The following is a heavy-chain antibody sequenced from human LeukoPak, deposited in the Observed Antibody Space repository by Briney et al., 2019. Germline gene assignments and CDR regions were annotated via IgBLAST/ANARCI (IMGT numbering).Heavy chain of an antibody. CDR3: ARDRRRYFDY. J-gene: IGHJ4*02. CDR2: IYNTVTT. Sequence: SETLSLTCTVSGDSITTYYWSWIRQPPGGGLEWIGFIYNTVTTKYNPSLESRVTISIDTSKSQFSLKLTSVTTADTAVYYCARDRRRYFDYWGQGALITVSS. CDR1: GDSITTYY. V-gene: IGHV4-59*01.